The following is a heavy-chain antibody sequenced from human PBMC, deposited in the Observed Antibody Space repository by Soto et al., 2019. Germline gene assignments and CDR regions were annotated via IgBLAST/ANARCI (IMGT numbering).Heavy chain of an antibody. Sequence: QVQLVQSGAEVKKPGASVKVSCKASGYTFTSYDINWLRQATGQGLEWMGWMNPNSGNTAYAQKFLGRVTMTRNTSISTADMELISQRSEDTAVYYCARESTRGFDPFGQGTLVTVSS. D-gene: IGHD1-1*01. J-gene: IGHJ5*02. CDR2: MNPNSGNT. V-gene: IGHV1-8*01. CDR3: ARESTRGFDP. CDR1: GYTFTSYD.